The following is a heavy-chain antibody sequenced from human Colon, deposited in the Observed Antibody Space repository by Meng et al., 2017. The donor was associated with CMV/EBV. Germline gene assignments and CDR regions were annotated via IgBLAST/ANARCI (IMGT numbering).Heavy chain of an antibody. Sequence: GESLKISCTASGLTFSDSFMSWVRQAPGKGLEWVANIKQDGSEKFYVDSVKGRLTISRDNARKSLYLQMDNLRAEDTAVYYCARLVVGDNDYFDYWGQGTLVTVSS. J-gene: IGHJ4*02. D-gene: IGHD2-15*01. CDR1: GLTFSDSF. CDR3: ARLVVGDNDYFDY. CDR2: IKQDGSEK. V-gene: IGHV3-7*01.